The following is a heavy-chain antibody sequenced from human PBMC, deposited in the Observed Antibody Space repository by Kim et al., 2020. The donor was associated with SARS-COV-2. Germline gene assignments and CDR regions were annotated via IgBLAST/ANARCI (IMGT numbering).Heavy chain of an antibody. Sequence: GGSLRLSCAASGFTFSSYAMHWVRQAPGKGLEWVAVISYDGSNKYYADSVKGRFTISRDNSKNTLYLQMNSLRAEDTAVYYCARDKGPAHRNYDFFYYY. CDR2: ISYDGSNK. CDR3: ARDKGPAHRNYDFFYYY. J-gene: IGHJ6*03. CDR1: GFTFSSYA. V-gene: IGHV3-30-3*01. D-gene: IGHD3-16*01.